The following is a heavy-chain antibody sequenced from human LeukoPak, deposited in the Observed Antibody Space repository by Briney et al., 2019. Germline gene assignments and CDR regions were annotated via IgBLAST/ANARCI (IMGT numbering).Heavy chain of an antibody. CDR3: ATRGYTKAQITIFGVVIPRGFDP. V-gene: IGHV1-24*01. CDR2: FDPEDGET. D-gene: IGHD3-3*01. Sequence: ASVNVSCKVSGYTLTELSMHWVRQAPGKGLEWMGGFDPEDGETIYAQKFQGRVTMTEDTSTDTAYMELSSLRSEDTAVYYCATRGYTKAQITIFGVVIPRGFDPWGQGTLVTVSS. CDR1: GYTLTELS. J-gene: IGHJ5*02.